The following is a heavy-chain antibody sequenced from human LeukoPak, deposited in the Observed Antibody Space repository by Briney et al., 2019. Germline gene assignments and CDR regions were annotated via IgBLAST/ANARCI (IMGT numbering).Heavy chain of an antibody. D-gene: IGHD3-10*01. CDR3: ARVRGGSYGMDV. CDR2: INPSGGST. Sequence: GASVKVSCKASGYTFTSYYIHWVRQAPGQGLEWMGIINPSGGSTSYAQKFQGRVTMTRDTSTSTVYMELSSLRSEDTAVYYSARVRGGSYGMDVWGQGTTVTVSS. V-gene: IGHV1-46*01. J-gene: IGHJ6*02. CDR1: GYTFTSYY.